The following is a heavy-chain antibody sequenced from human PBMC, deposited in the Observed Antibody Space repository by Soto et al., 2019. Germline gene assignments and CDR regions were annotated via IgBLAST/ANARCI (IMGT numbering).Heavy chain of an antibody. D-gene: IGHD6-19*01. J-gene: IGHJ4*02. Sequence: PGGFLRLSCAASGFTFSSYWIHWVRQAPGKGLVWVSRINSDGSTTNYADSVKGRFTISRDNAKNTVYLQMNSLRAEDTAVYYCARGGFKQWLLDYWGQGTLVPVSS. CDR1: GFTFSSYW. CDR2: INSDGSTT. CDR3: ARGGFKQWLLDY. V-gene: IGHV3-74*01.